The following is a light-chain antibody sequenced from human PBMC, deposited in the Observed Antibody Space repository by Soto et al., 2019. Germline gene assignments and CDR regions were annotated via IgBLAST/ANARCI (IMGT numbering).Light chain of an antibody. V-gene: IGKV1-5*01. Sequence: IQMTQSPATLSASVGDRVTNTFRASQSVRSWLAWYQQKPGTAPKLLIFDASRLESGVPSRFSGSASGTEFTLTISSLQPDDFATYYCHQYDNYPLTFGGGTKVDIK. J-gene: IGKJ4*01. CDR3: HQYDNYPLT. CDR1: QSVRSW. CDR2: DAS.